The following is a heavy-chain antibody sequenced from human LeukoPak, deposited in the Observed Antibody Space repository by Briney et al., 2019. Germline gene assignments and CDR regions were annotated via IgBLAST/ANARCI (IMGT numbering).Heavy chain of an antibody. CDR3: ARDQEI. V-gene: IGHV1-69*06. CDR1: GYTFTGYY. Sequence: SVKVSCKASGYTFTGYYMHWVRQAPGQGLEWMGGIIPIFRTANYAQRFQDRVTITADKSTSTAYMELSSLRSEDTAVYYCARDQEIWGQGTLVTVSS. J-gene: IGHJ4*02. CDR2: IIPIFRTA.